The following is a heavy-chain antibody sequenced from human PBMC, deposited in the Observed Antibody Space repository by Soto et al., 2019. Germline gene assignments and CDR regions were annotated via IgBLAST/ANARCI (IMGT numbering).Heavy chain of an antibody. D-gene: IGHD3-10*01. CDR3: ATGNGVGESAV. Sequence: QVQLVQSGAEVKKPGASVKVSCKASGYSFTSYGISWVRQAPGQGLEWMGWISAYNGNTNYAQKRQGRVTITTDTTNSPAYVGLRRLRSGDTGVYSCATGNGVGESAVWGQETTVTVS. CDR2: ISAYNGNT. CDR1: GYSFTSYG. J-gene: IGHJ6*02. V-gene: IGHV1-18*01.